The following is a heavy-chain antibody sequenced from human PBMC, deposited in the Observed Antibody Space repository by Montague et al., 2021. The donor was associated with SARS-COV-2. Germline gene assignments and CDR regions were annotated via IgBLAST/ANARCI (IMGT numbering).Heavy chain of an antibody. CDR3: VREKAGGLRNVFDI. J-gene: IGHJ3*02. V-gene: IGHV4-38-2*02. Sequence: SETLSLTCTVSGFSIGSGDYWGWSRQPPAKGLEWIGSIYHSGTTXYNPSLQSRLTMSIDTSTNQFSLRLTSVTAADTAVFFCVREKAGGLRNVFDIWGQGKTVTVPS. CDR1: GFSIGSGDY. CDR2: IYHSGTT.